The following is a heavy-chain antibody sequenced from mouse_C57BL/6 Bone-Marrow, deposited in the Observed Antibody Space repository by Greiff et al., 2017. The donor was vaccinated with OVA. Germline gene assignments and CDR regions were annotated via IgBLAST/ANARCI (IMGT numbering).Heavy chain of an antibody. CDR1: GFTFSDYY. D-gene: IGHD1-1*02. CDR3: ARHGGVTEPFDY. J-gene: IGHJ2*01. V-gene: IGHV5-12*01. CDR2: ISNGGGST. Sequence: EVKLMESGGGLVQPGGSLKLSCAASGFTFSDYYMYWVRQTPEKRLEWVAYISNGGGSTYYPDTVKGRFTISRDNAKNTLYLQMSRLKSEDTAMYYCARHGGVTEPFDYWGQGTTLTVSS.